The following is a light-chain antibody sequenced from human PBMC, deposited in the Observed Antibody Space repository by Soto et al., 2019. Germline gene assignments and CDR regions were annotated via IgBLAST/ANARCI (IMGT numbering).Light chain of an antibody. Sequence: QPASVSGSPGQSITISCTGTSSDVGGYNYVSWYQQHPGKAPKLMIYDVSNRPSGVSNRFSGSKSGNTASLTISGLQAEDEADYYCSSYTSSSTPQVVFGGGTKLTVL. J-gene: IGLJ2*01. CDR1: SSDVGGYNY. CDR3: SSYTSSSTPQVV. V-gene: IGLV2-14*01. CDR2: DVS.